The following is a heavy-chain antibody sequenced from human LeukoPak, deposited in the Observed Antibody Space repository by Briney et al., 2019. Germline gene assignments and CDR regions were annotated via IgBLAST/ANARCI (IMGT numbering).Heavy chain of an antibody. J-gene: IGHJ2*01. CDR3: ARAYYYDSSGYYPYWYFDL. CDR2: FYHSGST. Sequence: RPSETLSLTCAVSGGSISSGGYSWSWIRPPPGQGLEGIGYFYHSGSTYYNPSLKSRVTISVDRSKNQFSLKLSSVTAADTAVYYCARAYYYDSSGYYPYWYFDLWGRGTLVTVSS. V-gene: IGHV4-30-2*01. CDR1: GGSISSGGYS. D-gene: IGHD3-22*01.